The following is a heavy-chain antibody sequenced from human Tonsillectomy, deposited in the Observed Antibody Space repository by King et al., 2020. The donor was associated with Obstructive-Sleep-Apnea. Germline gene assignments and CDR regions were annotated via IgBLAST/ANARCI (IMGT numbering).Heavy chain of an antibody. Sequence: LQLQESGPGLVEPSETLSLTCTVSGDSISGYYWSWIRQPPGKGLEWVVYISYSGSTNYNPSLKSRFTISIDTSKSQLSLKLSSVTAADTAVYYCAREKVALDYSDYWGQGTLVTVSS. J-gene: IGHJ4*02. D-gene: IGHD2-15*01. CDR1: GDSISGYY. V-gene: IGHV4-59*01. CDR3: AREKVALDYSDY. CDR2: ISYSGST.